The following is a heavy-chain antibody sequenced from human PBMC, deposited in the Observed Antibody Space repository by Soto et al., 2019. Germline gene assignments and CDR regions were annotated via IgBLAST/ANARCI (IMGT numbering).Heavy chain of an antibody. D-gene: IGHD2-15*01. V-gene: IGHV4-61*01. Sequence: SETLSLTCTVSGGSVSSGSYYWSWIRQPPGKGLEWIGYIYYSGSTNYNPSLKSRVAISVDTSKNQFSLKLSSVTAADTAVYYCARVPCSGGSCYSGGVVLWFDSWGQGTLVTVSS. CDR2: IYYSGST. CDR1: GGSVSSGSYY. J-gene: IGHJ5*01. CDR3: ARVPCSGGSCYSGGVVLWFDS.